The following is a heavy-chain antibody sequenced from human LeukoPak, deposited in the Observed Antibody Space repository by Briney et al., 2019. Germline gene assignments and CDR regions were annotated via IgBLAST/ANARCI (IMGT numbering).Heavy chain of an antibody. CDR2: IRYDGNNK. J-gene: IGHJ4*02. CDR3: AKDPTHFRVWDDYDNTRLNY. CDR1: GFTFRSYG. D-gene: IGHD3-22*01. V-gene: IGHV3-30*02. Sequence: GLSLRLSCAASGFTFRSYGMHWVRQAPGKGLEWVAFIRYDGNNKYYADSVKGRFTISRDNSKNTVYLQMNSLRAEDTAVYYCAKDPTHFRVWDDYDNTRLNYWGQGTLVTVSS.